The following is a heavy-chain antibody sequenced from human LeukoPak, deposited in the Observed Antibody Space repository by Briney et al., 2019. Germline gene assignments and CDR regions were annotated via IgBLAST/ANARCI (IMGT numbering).Heavy chain of an antibody. CDR3: ARGGGAFGELR. CDR2: IYYSGST. J-gene: IGHJ4*02. V-gene: IGHV4-34*01. CDR1: GGSFSGYY. Sequence: SETLSLTCAVYGGSFSGYYWSWIRQPPGKGLEWIGSIYYSGSTYYNPSLKSRVTISVDTSKNQFSLKLSSVTAADTAVYYCARGGGAFGELRWGQGTLVTVSS. D-gene: IGHD3-10*01.